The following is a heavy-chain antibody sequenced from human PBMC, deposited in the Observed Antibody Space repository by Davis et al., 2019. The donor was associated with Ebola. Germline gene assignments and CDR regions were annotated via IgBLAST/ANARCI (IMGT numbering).Heavy chain of an antibody. V-gene: IGHV3-30*18. Sequence: LSLTCAASGFTFSSYGMHWVRQAPGKGLAWVAVISYDGSNKYYADSVKGRFTISRDNSKNTLYLQMNSLRAEDTAVYYCAKGSVTIFGVAPDYYGMDVWGKGTTVTVSS. CDR2: ISYDGSNK. J-gene: IGHJ6*04. D-gene: IGHD3-3*01. CDR3: AKGSVTIFGVAPDYYGMDV. CDR1: GFTFSSYG.